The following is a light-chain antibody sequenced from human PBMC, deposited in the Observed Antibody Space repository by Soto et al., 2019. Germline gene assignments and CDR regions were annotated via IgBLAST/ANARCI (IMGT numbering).Light chain of an antibody. J-gene: IGKJ2*01. CDR3: QQYNSYSYT. CDR1: QSISGW. V-gene: IGKV1-5*03. Sequence: DIQMTQSPSTLSASVGDRVTITCRASQSISGWLAWYQQKPGKAPKLLLYKASTLESGVPSRFSGSGSGTEFTLTISSLQPDDFATDYCQQYNSYSYTFGQGTKLEIK. CDR2: KAS.